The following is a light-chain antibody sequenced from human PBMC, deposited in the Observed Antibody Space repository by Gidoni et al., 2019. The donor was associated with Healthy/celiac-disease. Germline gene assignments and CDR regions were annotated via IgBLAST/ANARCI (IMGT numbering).Light chain of an antibody. CDR2: AAS. J-gene: IGKJ1*01. CDR1: QSISSC. V-gene: IGKV1-39*01. Sequence: DIQMTQSPSSLSASVGDRVTITCRASQSISSCLHWYQQKPGKAPKLLIYAASSLQSGVPSRFSCSGSGTDFTLTIISLQPEDFATYYCQQSYSTPFSCTFGQGTKVEIK. CDR3: QQSYSTPFSCT.